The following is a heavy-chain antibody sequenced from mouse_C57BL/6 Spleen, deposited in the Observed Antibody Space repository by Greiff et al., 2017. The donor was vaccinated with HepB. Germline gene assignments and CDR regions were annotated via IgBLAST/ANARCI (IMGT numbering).Heavy chain of an antibody. CDR1: GYTFTSYD. D-gene: IGHD1-1*01. CDR2: IYPRDGST. CDR3: ARGDDYYGSSSPYYFDY. J-gene: IGHJ2*01. Sequence: VQLQQSGPELVKPGASVKLSCKASGYTFTSYDINWVKQRPGQGLEWIGWIYPRDGSTRYNEKFKGKAPLTVDTSSSTAYMKLHSLTAEVSAVYFCARGDDYYGSSSPYYFDYWGQGTTLTVSS. V-gene: IGHV1-85*01.